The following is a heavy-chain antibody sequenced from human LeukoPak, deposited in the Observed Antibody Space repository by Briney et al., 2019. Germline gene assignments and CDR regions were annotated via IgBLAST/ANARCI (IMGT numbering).Heavy chain of an antibody. CDR2: ISWDGGST. D-gene: IGHD1-1*01. V-gene: IGHV3-43*01. Sequence: GGSLRLSCAASGFTFDDYTMHWVRQAPGKGLEWVSLISWDGGSTYYADSVKGRFTISRDNSKNSLYLQMNSLRTEDTALYYCAKDETDTGPLDYWGQGTLVTVSS. CDR1: GFTFDDYT. J-gene: IGHJ4*02. CDR3: AKDETDTGPLDY.